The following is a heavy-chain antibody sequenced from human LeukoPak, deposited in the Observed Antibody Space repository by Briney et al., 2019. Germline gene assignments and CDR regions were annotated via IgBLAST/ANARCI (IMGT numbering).Heavy chain of an antibody. J-gene: IGHJ4*02. CDR1: GFTFSWYA. Sequence: GGSLRLSCAASGFTFSWYAMSWVRQAPEKGLEWVSTISVSGGSTYYADSVKGRFTISRDDSRSTLYLQINSLRAEDTAVYYCAKDPIPHHYDDCVPFDYWGQGTLVTVS. D-gene: IGHD4-17*01. CDR3: AKDPIPHHYDDCVPFDY. V-gene: IGHV3-23*01. CDR2: ISVSGGST.